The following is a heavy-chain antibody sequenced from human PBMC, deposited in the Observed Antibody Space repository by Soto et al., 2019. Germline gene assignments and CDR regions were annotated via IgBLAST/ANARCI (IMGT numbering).Heavy chain of an antibody. CDR2: AIPLSGAA. Sequence: ASVKVSFKVSGDTFSIYPINWVRHAPGQGLEWMGSAIPLSGAANYAQNFQGRVSFTADEFTSTVYVELSSLRSDDTAVYYCARAQDYGDPYFEYWGQGTLVTVSS. CDR3: ARAQDYGDPYFEY. CDR1: GDTFSIYP. V-gene: IGHV1-69*13. J-gene: IGHJ4*02. D-gene: IGHD4-17*01.